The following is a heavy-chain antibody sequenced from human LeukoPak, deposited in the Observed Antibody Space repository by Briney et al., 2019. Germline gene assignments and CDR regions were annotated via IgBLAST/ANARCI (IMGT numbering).Heavy chain of an antibody. CDR2: ISGSGGST. D-gene: IGHD6-13*01. J-gene: IGHJ4*02. V-gene: IGHV3-23*01. Sequence: GGSLRLSCAASGFTFSSYAMSWVRQAPGKGLEWVSAISGSGGSTYYTDSVKGRFTISRDNSKNTLYLQMNSLRAEDTAVYYCAKDRGTSWAAAHDYWGQGTLVTVSS. CDR3: AKDRGTSWAAAHDY. CDR1: GFTFSSYA.